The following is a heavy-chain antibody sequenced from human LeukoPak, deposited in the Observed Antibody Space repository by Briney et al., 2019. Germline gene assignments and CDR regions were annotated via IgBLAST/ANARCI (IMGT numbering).Heavy chain of an antibody. CDR3: ARDLKMGYSSGRYSWGTGSSNDY. CDR2: IIAYNGNT. V-gene: IGHV1-18*01. Sequence: ASVKVSCKASGYTFTSYGISRVRQAPGQGIEWMEWIIAYNGNTNYAQKLQGRVTMTTDTSTSTAYMELRSLRSDDTAVYYCARDLKMGYSSGRYSWGTGSSNDYWGQGTLVTVSS. D-gene: IGHD6-19*01. J-gene: IGHJ4*02. CDR1: GYTFTSYG.